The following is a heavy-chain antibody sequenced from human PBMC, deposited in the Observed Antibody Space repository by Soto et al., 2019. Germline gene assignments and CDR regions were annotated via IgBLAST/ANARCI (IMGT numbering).Heavy chain of an antibody. J-gene: IGHJ4*02. CDR2: ISGGGETT. Sequence: EVQLLESGGGLVQPGGSLRLSCAASGFTFSSYAMWWVRQAPGKGLECVSAISGGGETTYYADSVKGRFTISRDNSKNTLYLQMYSLRAEDTAVYSCAFNSGSGSYYFDYWGQGTRVTVSS. V-gene: IGHV3-23*01. D-gene: IGHD3-10*01. CDR1: GFTFSSYA. CDR3: AFNSGSGSYYFDY.